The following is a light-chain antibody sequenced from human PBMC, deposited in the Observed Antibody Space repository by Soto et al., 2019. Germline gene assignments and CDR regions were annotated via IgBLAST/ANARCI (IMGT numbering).Light chain of an antibody. V-gene: IGKV3-15*01. Sequence: EAVLTQSPATLSVSPGERATLSCRASQSVATNLAWYQQRPGQAPRLLIYGASKRAIGLPARFSGSRSGTEFTLTITSLQSEDFAVYYCQQYNNWPQTFGQGTKVEIK. CDR2: GAS. J-gene: IGKJ1*01. CDR1: QSVATN. CDR3: QQYNNWPQT.